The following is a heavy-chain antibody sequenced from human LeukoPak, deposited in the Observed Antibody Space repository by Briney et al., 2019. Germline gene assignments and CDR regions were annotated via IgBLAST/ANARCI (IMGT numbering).Heavy chain of an antibody. CDR2: IYPSDSET. D-gene: IGHD3-10*01. Sequence: GESLKISCKGSGYYFSTFWIGWVRQTPETGLEWMGNIYPSDSETKYKPSFQGQVTISVDKSISTAYLRLSSLKASDTAIYYCARLIYYGSGKTYFFDSWGQGTLVTVSS. CDR3: ARLIYYGSGKTYFFDS. V-gene: IGHV5-51*01. J-gene: IGHJ4*02. CDR1: GYYFSTFW.